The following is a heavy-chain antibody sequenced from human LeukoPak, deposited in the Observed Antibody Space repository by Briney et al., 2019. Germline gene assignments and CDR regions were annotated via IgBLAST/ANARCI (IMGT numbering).Heavy chain of an antibody. V-gene: IGHV4-31*03. CDR1: GGSLSSGGYY. J-gene: IGHJ4*02. Sequence: PSETLSLTCTVSGGSLSSGGYYWSWIRQHPGKGLEWIGYIYYSGSTYYNPSLKSRVTISVDTSKNQFSLKLSSVTAADTAVYYCARGTYYYDSSGYWPLTFDYWGQGTLVTVSS. CDR2: IYYSGST. D-gene: IGHD3-22*01. CDR3: ARGTYYYDSSGYWPLTFDY.